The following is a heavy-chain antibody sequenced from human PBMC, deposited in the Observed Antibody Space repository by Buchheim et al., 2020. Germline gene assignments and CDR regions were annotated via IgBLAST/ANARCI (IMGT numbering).Heavy chain of an antibody. CDR2: IYTSGST. V-gene: IGHV4-4*07. CDR3: ARGARGVDMTKYYYDSSGYYSYFDY. J-gene: IGHJ4*02. Sequence: QVQLQESGPGLVKPSETLSLTCTVPGGSISSYYWSWIRQPAGKGLEWIGRIYTSGSTNYNPSLKSRVTMSVDTSKNQFSMQLSSVTAADTAVYYCARGARGVDMTKYYYDSSGYYSYFDYWGQGTL. D-gene: IGHD3-22*01. CDR1: GGSISSYY.